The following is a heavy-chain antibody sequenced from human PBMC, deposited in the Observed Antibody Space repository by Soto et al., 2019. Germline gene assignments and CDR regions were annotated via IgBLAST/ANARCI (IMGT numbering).Heavy chain of an antibody. CDR1: GYTFSSYD. Sequence: QVQLVQSEADMKEPGASVKVSCKASGYTFSSYDLNWVRQASGQGLEWMGWMNTNTGNPGNAQRFEDRVKMTRNTSISTAYLELSRLRSEDTTVYFCARGGWGPPVDYWGQGTPVTVSS. D-gene: IGHD3-16*01. J-gene: IGHJ4*02. CDR3: ARGGWGPPVDY. CDR2: MNTNTGNP. V-gene: IGHV1-8*01.